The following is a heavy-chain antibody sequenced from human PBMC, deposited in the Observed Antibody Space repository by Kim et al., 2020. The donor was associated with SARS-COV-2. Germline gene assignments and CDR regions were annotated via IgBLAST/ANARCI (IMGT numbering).Heavy chain of an antibody. D-gene: IGHD6-19*01. Sequence: YAESVKGRVTIDRDNNKNTLHLQMNSLATEDTARYHCTRGRLWLLDYWGPGTLVMVSS. CDR3: TRGRLWLLDY. V-gene: IGHV3-43*01. J-gene: IGHJ4*02.